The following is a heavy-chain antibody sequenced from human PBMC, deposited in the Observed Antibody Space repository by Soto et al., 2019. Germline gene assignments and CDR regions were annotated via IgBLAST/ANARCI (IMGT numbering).Heavy chain of an antibody. J-gene: IGHJ4*02. CDR1: GGTFSSYA. CDR3: AIRGWARLHPINPFDY. D-gene: IGHD6-25*01. V-gene: IGHV1-69*05. Sequence: SVKVSCKASGGTFSSYAISWVRQAPGQGLEWMGGIIPIFGTANYAQKFQGRVTMTRDTSTSTAYMELSSLRSEDTAVYYCAIRGWARLHPINPFDYWGQGTLVTVSS. CDR2: IIPIFGTA.